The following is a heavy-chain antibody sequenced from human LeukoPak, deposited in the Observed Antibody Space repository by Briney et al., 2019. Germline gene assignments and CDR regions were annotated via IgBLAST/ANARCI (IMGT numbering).Heavy chain of an antibody. V-gene: IGHV1-8*01. CDR1: GYTFTSYD. D-gene: IGHD6-13*01. CDR2: MNPNSGNT. Sequence: ASVKVSCKASGYTFTSYDINWVRQATGQGLEWMGWMNPNSGNTGYAQKFQGRVTMTRNTSISTAYMELCRLRSDDTALYYCARIGISARGTNFHHWGQGTLVTVSS. J-gene: IGHJ1*01. CDR3: ARIGISARGTNFHH.